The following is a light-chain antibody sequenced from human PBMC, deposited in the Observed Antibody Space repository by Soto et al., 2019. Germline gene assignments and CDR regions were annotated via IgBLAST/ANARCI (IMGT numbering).Light chain of an antibody. CDR2: EVT. V-gene: IGLV2-14*01. CDR1: SSDVGGYNY. Sequence: QSALTQPASVSGSPGQSITISCTGTSSDVGGYNYVSWYQQHPGKAPKLIIYEVTHRPSGVPDRFSGSKSGNTASLTVSGLQAADEAYYFCSSYASSDVVFGGGTKLTVL. J-gene: IGLJ2*01. CDR3: SSYASSDVV.